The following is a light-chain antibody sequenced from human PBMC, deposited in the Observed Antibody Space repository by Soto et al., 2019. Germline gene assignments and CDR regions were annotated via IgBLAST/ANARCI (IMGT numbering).Light chain of an antibody. CDR2: GAS. CDR3: QQYNNWWT. J-gene: IGKJ1*01. V-gene: IGKV3-15*01. Sequence: EIVMTQSPATLSVSPGERATLSCRASQSVSSNLAWYQQKLGQAPRLLIYGASTRATGIPARFSGSGSGTEFTLTISSLQSEDFAVYYCQQYNNWWTVGQGTKVEIK. CDR1: QSVSSN.